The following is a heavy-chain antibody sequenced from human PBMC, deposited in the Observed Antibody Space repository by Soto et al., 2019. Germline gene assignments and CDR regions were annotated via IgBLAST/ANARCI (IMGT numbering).Heavy chain of an antibody. CDR2: IIPIFGTP. CDR3: ARQMWCTGGTCYSAFDY. J-gene: IGHJ4*02. V-gene: IGHV1-69*13. D-gene: IGHD2-15*01. CDR1: GGTFSSYT. Sequence: SVKVSCKASGGTFSSYTLIWVRQAPGQGLEWMGGIIPIFGTPNYAPKFQGRITITADESTSTAYMELSSLRSEDTAVYYCARQMWCTGGTCYSAFDYWGKGTLVTVSS.